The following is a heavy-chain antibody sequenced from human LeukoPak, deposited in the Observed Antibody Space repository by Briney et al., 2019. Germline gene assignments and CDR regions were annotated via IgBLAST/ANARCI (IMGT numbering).Heavy chain of an antibody. CDR1: GGSISSYY. V-gene: IGHV4-59*01. J-gene: IGHJ6*02. CDR3: ARDGYGYGYYYYYGMDV. CDR2: IYYSGST. D-gene: IGHD5-18*01. Sequence: PSETLSLTCTVSGGSISSYYWSWIRQPPGKGLEWIGYIYYSGSTNYNPSLKSRVTISVDTSKNQFSLKLSSVTAADTAVYYCARDGYGYGYYYYYGMDVWGQGTTVTVSS.